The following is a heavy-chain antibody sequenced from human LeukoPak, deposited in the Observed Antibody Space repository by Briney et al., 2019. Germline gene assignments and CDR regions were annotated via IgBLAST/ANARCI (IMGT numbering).Heavy chain of an antibody. CDR3: ARGGPQWLVLRKRFYSDS. CDR2: ISPSGGGT. Sequence: GASVKVSCKSSGYTFTSYYIHWVRQAPGQGLEWMGIISPSGGGTGYAQNFQGRVTMTRDTSTSTVYMELSSLRSEDTAVYFCARGGPQWLVLRKRFYSDSWGQGTLVTVSS. V-gene: IGHV1-46*01. D-gene: IGHD6-19*01. CDR1: GYTFTSYY. J-gene: IGHJ4*02.